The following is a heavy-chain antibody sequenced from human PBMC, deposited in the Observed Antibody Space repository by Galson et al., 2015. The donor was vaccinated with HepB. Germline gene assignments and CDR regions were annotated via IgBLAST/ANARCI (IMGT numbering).Heavy chain of an antibody. Sequence: SLRLSCAASGFTFSNYAMSWVRQAPGRGLEWVSAISESGSSTYSADSVKGRFTISRDNSKNTLYLQINSLRADDTAIYYCAKDSGDDNGGYPDSWGQGILVTVSA. V-gene: IGHV3-23*01. CDR3: AKDSGDDNGGYPDS. J-gene: IGHJ4*02. CDR1: GFTFSNYA. CDR2: ISESGSST. D-gene: IGHD3-22*01.